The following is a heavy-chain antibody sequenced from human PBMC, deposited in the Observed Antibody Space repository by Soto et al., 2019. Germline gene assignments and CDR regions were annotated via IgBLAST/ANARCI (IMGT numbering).Heavy chain of an antibody. CDR2: IYTGGST. CDR3: ASAYGGKPALFAP. Sequence: EVQLVESGGGLIQPGGSLRLSCAASGFTVSSDYMSWVRQAPGKGLEWVSVIYTGGSTYYADSVKGRFTFSRDNSKNTLYRQTHSLRAEDTAVYYWASAYGGKPALFAPWGQGTLVTVSS. J-gene: IGHJ5*02. V-gene: IGHV3-53*01. D-gene: IGHD4-17*01. CDR1: GFTVSSDY.